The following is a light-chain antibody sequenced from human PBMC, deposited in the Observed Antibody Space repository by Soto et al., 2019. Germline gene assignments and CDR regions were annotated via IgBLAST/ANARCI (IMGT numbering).Light chain of an antibody. CDR1: NNL. Sequence: QSVPTQPASVSGSPGQSITISCTGTNNLVSWYQQHPGKAPKVVGYEGTKRPSGVSNRFSGSNSGGTASLTISGLQAKDEASYFSCAYVGARSDVFGPGTKVTVL. CDR3: CAYVGARSDV. V-gene: IGLV2-23*01. J-gene: IGLJ1*01. CDR2: EGT.